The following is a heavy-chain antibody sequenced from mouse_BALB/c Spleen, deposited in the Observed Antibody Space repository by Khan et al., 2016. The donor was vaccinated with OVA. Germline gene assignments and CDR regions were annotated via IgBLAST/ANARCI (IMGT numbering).Heavy chain of an antibody. V-gene: IGHV2-6-1*01. CDR3: ARQPYYHYNIMDY. CDR1: GFSLTNYG. Sequence: QVQLKQSGPGLVAPSQSLSITCTISGFSLTNYGVHWVRQPPGKGLEWLVVIWSDGSTTYNSALKSRLTISKDNSESQVFLKMNSLQIDDTAMYFCARQPYYHYNIMDYWGQGTSVTVSS. D-gene: IGHD2-10*01. J-gene: IGHJ4*01. CDR2: IWSDGST.